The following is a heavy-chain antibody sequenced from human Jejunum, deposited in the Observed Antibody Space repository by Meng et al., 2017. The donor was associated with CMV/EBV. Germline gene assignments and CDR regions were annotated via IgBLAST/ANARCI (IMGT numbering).Heavy chain of an antibody. CDR2: INHRGST. V-gene: IGHV4-34*01. CDR3: ARRIDIIYYFDY. J-gene: IGHJ4*02. D-gene: IGHD2-15*01. CDR1: GGSFSSYY. Sequence: LTCAVYGGSFSSYYWSWIRQPPGKGLEWIGEINHRGSTNYNPSLKSRATVSIGTSKNQFSLKLNSVTAADTAVYYCARRIDIIYYFDYWGQGTLVTVSS.